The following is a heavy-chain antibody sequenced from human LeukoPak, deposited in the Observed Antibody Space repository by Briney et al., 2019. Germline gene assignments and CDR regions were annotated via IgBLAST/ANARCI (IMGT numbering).Heavy chain of an antibody. CDR3: ARDPDPDVLRYFDWPANWFDP. D-gene: IGHD3-9*01. Sequence: ASVKVSCKASGYTFTSYGISWVRQAPGQGLEWMGWISAYNGNTNYAQKLQGRVTMTTDTSTSTAYMELRSLRSDDTAVYYCARDPDPDVLRYFDWPANWFDPWGQGTLVTVSS. J-gene: IGHJ5*02. CDR1: GYTFTSYG. V-gene: IGHV1-18*01. CDR2: ISAYNGNT.